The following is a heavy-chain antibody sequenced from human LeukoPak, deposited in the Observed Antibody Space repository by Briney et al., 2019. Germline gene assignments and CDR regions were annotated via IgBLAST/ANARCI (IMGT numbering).Heavy chain of an antibody. CDR1: GFTFSSYS. J-gene: IGHJ5*02. V-gene: IGHV3-21*01. Sequence: KPGGSLRLSCAASGFTFSSYSMNWVRQAPGKGLEWVSSISSSSSYIYYADSVKGRFTISRDNAQNSLYLPMNSLRAEDTALYYCARAPGGYCSSTSCYVWFDPWGQGTLVTVSS. CDR2: ISSSSSYI. CDR3: ARAPGGYCSSTSCYVWFDP. D-gene: IGHD2-2*01.